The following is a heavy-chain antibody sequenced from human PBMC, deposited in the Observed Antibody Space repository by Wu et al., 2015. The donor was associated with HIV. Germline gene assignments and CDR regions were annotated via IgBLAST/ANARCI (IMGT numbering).Heavy chain of an antibody. Sequence: QVQLVQSGAEVKKPGASLRVSCKASGYTLSDCYLHWVRQAPGQGLEWMGWINPKSGATNYAQRLEGRVTMTRDTSINTAYMELSSLGFDDTAVYYCARDTKGERHHGQRVREMLIKQVPSFTPWTPWGQGTTVIVSS. V-gene: IGHV1-2*02. D-gene: IGHD3-16*01. CDR1: GYTLSDCY. CDR2: INPKSGAT. CDR3: ARDTKGERHHGQRVREMLIKQVPSFTPWTP. J-gene: IGHJ6*02.